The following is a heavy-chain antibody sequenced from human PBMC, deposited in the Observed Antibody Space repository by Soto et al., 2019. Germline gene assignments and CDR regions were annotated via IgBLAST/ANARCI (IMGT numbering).Heavy chain of an antibody. CDR3: ARGASSSWDAYNWFDP. CDR2: IIPIFGTA. V-gene: IGHV1-69*06. Sequence: GASVKVSCKASGGTFSSYAISWVRQAPGQGLEWMGGIIPIFGTANYAQKFQGRVTITADKSTSTAYMELSSLRSEDTAVYYCARGASSSWDAYNWFDPWGQGTLVTVS. D-gene: IGHD6-13*01. CDR1: GGTFSSYA. J-gene: IGHJ5*02.